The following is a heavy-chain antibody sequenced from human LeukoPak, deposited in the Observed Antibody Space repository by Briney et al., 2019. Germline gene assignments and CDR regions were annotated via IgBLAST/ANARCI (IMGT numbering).Heavy chain of an antibody. CDR1: GFTFSSYW. CDR2: IKSKTDGGTT. CDR3: TTVSSSWSTHPFDY. D-gene: IGHD6-13*01. V-gene: IGHV3-15*01. J-gene: IGHJ4*02. Sequence: KTGGSLRLSCAASGFTFSSYWMSWVRQAPGKGLEWVGRIKSKTDGGTTDYAAPVKGRFTISRDDSKNTLYLQMNSLKTEDTAVYYCTTVSSSWSTHPFDYWGQGTLVTVSS.